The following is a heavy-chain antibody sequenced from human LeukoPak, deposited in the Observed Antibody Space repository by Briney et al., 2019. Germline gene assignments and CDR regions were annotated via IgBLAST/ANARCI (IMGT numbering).Heavy chain of an antibody. Sequence: PGRSLRLSCAASGFTFSSYAMHWVRQAPGKGLEWVAVISYDGSNKYCADSVKGRFTISRDNSKNTLYLQMNSLRAEDTAVYYCAREGSGSYPPFDYWGQGTLVTVSS. CDR2: ISYDGSNK. CDR3: AREGSGSYPPFDY. J-gene: IGHJ4*02. CDR1: GFTFSSYA. D-gene: IGHD1-26*01. V-gene: IGHV3-30*01.